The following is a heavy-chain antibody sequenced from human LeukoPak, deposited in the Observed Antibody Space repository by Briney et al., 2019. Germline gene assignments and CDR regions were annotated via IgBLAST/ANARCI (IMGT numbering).Heavy chain of an antibody. Sequence: SETLSLTCTVSGGSISSSSYYWGWIRQPPGKGREWIVSIFYSGITYYNPSLKSRVTISVDKSKTKFSLKMSSVTAADTAVYYCATGSYYNVGFDYWGQGTLVTVSS. CDR3: ATGSYYNVGFDY. J-gene: IGHJ4*02. CDR2: IFYSGIT. CDR1: GGSISSSSYY. D-gene: IGHD3-10*01. V-gene: IGHV4-39*01.